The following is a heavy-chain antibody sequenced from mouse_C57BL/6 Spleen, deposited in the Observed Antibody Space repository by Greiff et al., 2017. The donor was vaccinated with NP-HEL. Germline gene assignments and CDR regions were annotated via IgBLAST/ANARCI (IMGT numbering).Heavy chain of an antibody. D-gene: IGHD1-1*01. CDR2: ISYDGSN. CDR1: GYSITSGYY. Sequence: EVHLVESGPGLVKPSQSLSLTCSVTGYSITSGYYWNWIRRFPGNKLEWMGYISYDGSNNYNPSLKNRISITRDTSKNQFFLKLNSVTTEDTATYYCARGYYYGSSLAWFAYWGQGTLVTVSA. J-gene: IGHJ3*01. V-gene: IGHV3-6*01. CDR3: ARGYYYGSSLAWFAY.